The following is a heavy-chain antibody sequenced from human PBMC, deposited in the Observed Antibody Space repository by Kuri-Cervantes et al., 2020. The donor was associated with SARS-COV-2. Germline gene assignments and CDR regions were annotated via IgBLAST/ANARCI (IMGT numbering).Heavy chain of an antibody. Sequence: ASVKVSCKASGYTFTGYYMHWVRQAPGQGLEWMGWINPNSGGTNYAQKFQGRVTMTRDTSISTAYMELSSLRAEDTAIYYCAKDQHGIVVVVAAIEYWGQGTLVTVSS. CDR1: GYTFTGYY. CDR3: AKDQHGIVVVVAAIEY. J-gene: IGHJ4*02. D-gene: IGHD2-15*01. CDR2: INPNSGGT. V-gene: IGHV1-2*02.